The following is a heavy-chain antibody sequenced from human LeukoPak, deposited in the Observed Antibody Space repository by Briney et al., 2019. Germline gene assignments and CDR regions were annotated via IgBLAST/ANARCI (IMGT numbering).Heavy chain of an antibody. V-gene: IGHV3-7*04. CDR1: GFTFSNYW. Sequence: GGSLRLSCAASGFTFSNYWMNWVRQAPGKGLEWVANIKQDGSEKYYVDSVKGRFTISRDNAKNSLYLQMSSLRAEDTAVYYCARGGELLPPYYFDYWGQGTLVTVSS. CDR2: IKQDGSEK. J-gene: IGHJ4*02. D-gene: IGHD1-26*01. CDR3: ARGGELLPPYYFDY.